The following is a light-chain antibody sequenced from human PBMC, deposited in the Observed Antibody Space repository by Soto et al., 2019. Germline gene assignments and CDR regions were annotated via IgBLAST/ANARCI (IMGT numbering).Light chain of an antibody. Sequence: EIVLTQSPATLSLSPGERATLSCRASQGVSSYLAWYQQKPGQAPRLLIYDASNRATGIPARFSGSGPGTDFTLTISSLEPEDFAVYYCQQRSNCLFTFVPGTKVD. CDR1: QGVSSY. CDR2: DAS. J-gene: IGKJ3*01. V-gene: IGKV3D-11*01. CDR3: QQRSNCLFT.